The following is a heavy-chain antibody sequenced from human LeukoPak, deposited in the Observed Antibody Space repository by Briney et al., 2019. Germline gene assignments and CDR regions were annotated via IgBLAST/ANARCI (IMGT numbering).Heavy chain of an antibody. Sequence: ASVKVSCKASGYTFTSYDINWVRQATGQGLEWMGWMNPNSGNTGYAQKFQGRVTMTRNTSISTAYMELSSLRSEDTAMYYCARAGSSGGATTVGPNFAYWGQGTLVTVSS. D-gene: IGHD1-26*01. CDR3: ARAGSSGGATTVGPNFAY. CDR1: GYTFTSYD. J-gene: IGHJ4*02. CDR2: MNPNSGNT. V-gene: IGHV1-8*01.